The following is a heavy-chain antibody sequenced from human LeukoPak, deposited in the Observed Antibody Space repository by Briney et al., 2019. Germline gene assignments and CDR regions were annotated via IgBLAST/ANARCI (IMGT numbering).Heavy chain of an antibody. Sequence: GAPVKVSCKASGYTFTSYGISWVRQAPGQGPEWMGWISAYNGNTNYAQKLQGRVTMTTDTSTSTAYMELRSLRSDDTAVYYCARRKQCAVTHYDFWSGSDYYYYYMDVWGKGTTVTVSS. CDR1: GYTFTSYG. CDR2: ISAYNGNT. J-gene: IGHJ6*03. V-gene: IGHV1-18*01. CDR3: ARRKQCAVTHYDFWSGSDYYYYYMDV. D-gene: IGHD3-3*01.